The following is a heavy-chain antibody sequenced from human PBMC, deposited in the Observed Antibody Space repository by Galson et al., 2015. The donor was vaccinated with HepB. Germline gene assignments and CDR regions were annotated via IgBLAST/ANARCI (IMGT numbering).Heavy chain of an antibody. Sequence: SVKVSCKASGGTFSSYAISWVRQAPGQGLEWMGGIIPIFGTANYAQKFQGRVTITADESTSTAYMELSSLRSEDTAVYYCARSARGMLPLALLYSRFDPWGQGTLVTVSS. CDR1: GGTFSSYA. CDR2: IIPIFGTA. D-gene: IGHD2-2*02. V-gene: IGHV1-69*13. J-gene: IGHJ5*02. CDR3: ARSARGMLPLALLYSRFDP.